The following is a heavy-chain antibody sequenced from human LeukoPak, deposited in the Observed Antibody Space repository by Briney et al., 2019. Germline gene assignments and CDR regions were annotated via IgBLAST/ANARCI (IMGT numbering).Heavy chain of an antibody. V-gene: IGHV3-23*01. D-gene: IGHD3-3*01. CDR3: AEERGVGVAVIDH. J-gene: IGHJ4*02. Sequence: GALLLSCPASEFLFIRCAMSGVRQAPGKGRECVSAITGRGQSTFYAAPVKGRSTISRHNSKNMLCLQVNSLRAEHTAGYCCAEERGVGVAVIDHWGPGTLVTVSP. CDR2: ITGRGQST. CDR1: EFLFIRCA.